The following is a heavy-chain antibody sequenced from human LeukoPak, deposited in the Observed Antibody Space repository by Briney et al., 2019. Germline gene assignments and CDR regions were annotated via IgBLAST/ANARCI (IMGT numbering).Heavy chain of an antibody. CDR1: GGSISSSSYH. V-gene: IGHV4-39*07. D-gene: IGHD2-8*01. J-gene: IGHJ3*02. CDR2: IYYSGST. Sequence: SETLSLTCTVSGGSISSSSYHWGWIRQPPGKGLEWIGTIYYSGSTYYNPSLKSRVTISVDTSKNQFSLKLSSVTAADTAVYYCVQKWGAFDIWGQGTMVTVSS. CDR3: VQKWGAFDI.